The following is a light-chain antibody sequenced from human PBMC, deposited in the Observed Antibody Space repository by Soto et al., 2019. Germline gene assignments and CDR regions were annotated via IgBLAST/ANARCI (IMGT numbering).Light chain of an antibody. V-gene: IGKV1-5*03. CDR2: TTS. CDR3: QQYYSDWT. CDR1: QNINNF. J-gene: IGKJ1*01. Sequence: GDRVTITCRASQNINNFLAWYQQKPGKAPKLLIYTTSTLEHGVPSRFSGRGSGTDFTLTISSLQPDDLATYFCQQYYSDWTFGQGTKVEI.